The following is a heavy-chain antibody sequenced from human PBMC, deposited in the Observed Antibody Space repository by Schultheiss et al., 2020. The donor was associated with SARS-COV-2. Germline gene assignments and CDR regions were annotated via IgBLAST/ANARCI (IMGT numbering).Heavy chain of an antibody. D-gene: IGHD2-15*01. Sequence: SETLSLTCAVSGYSISGGYYWGWIRQPPGKGLEWIGSIYHSGSTNYNPSLKSRVTISVDTSKNQFSLKLSSVTAADTAVYYCASLNYCSGGSCYDAFDIWGQGTMVTVSS. J-gene: IGHJ3*02. CDR3: ASLNYCSGGSCYDAFDI. V-gene: IGHV4-38-2*01. CDR1: GYSISGGYY. CDR2: IYHSGST.